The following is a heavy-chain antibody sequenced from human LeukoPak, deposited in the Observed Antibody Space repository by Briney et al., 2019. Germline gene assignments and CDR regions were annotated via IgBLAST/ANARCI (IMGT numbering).Heavy chain of an antibody. V-gene: IGHV3-23*01. J-gene: IGHJ4*02. Sequence: GGSLRLSCAASGFTFSSYAMSWFRKAPVKGLEWVAAINPSGGRTYYADSVKGRFTISRDNSKNTLYLQMYSLRAEDTAVYYCAKDRDLRQGYYFDHWGQGTLVTVSS. CDR3: AKDRDLRQGYYFDH. CDR2: INPSGGRT. CDR1: GFTFSSYA.